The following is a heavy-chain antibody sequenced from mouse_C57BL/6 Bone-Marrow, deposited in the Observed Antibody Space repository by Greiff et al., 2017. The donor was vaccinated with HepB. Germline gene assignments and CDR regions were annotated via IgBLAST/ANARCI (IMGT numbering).Heavy chain of an antibody. CDR3: ARSDYSNYD. CDR1: GYTFTSYW. V-gene: IGHV1-52*01. J-gene: IGHJ3*01. CDR2: IDPSDSET. Sequence: QVQLQQPGAELVRPGSSVKLSCKASGYTFTSYWMHWVKQRPIQGLEWIGNIDPSDSETHYNQKFKDKATLTVDKSSSTAYMQLSSLSSEDSAVYYCARSDYSNYDWGQGTLVTVSA. D-gene: IGHD2-5*01.